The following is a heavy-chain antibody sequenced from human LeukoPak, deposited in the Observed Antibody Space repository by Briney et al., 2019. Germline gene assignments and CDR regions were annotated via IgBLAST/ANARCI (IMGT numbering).Heavy chain of an antibody. Sequence: GGSLRLSCAASGFTLRYYAVHGVREAPGKGVEGVAIISYEGSEKYYADSVKGRFTISRDNSKNTLYLQMNRLRAEETAVYYCASDAYYDSTGLSAFDIWGQGTMVTVSS. J-gene: IGHJ3*02. D-gene: IGHD3-22*01. CDR1: GFTLRYYA. CDR3: ASDAYYDSTGLSAFDI. CDR2: ISYEGSEK. V-gene: IGHV3-30*04.